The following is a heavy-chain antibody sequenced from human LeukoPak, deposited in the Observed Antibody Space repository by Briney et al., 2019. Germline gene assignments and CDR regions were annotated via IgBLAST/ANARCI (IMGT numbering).Heavy chain of an antibody. J-gene: IGHJ4*02. D-gene: IGHD6-19*01. V-gene: IGHV3-74*01. CDR1: AFTFSNHW. CDR3: ARRVRSTGWYIFDF. Sequence: GGSLRLSCSAYAFTFSNHWMHWVRQAPGKGLVWVSRISGDGSSTSYADSVKGRFTISRDNAKNTLYLQMNSLRAEDTAVYYCARRVRSTGWYIFDFWGQGTLVTVSS. CDR2: ISGDGSST.